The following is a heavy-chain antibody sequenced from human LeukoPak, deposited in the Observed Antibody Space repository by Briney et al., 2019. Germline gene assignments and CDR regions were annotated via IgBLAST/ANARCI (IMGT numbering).Heavy chain of an antibody. V-gene: IGHV3-33*06. J-gene: IGHJ4*02. CDR3: AKDVGYCSSTTCYKPFDY. CDR2: IWYDGSNK. D-gene: IGHD2-2*02. CDR1: GFTFSSYG. Sequence: GGSLRLSCAASGFTFSSYGMHWVRQAPGKGLEWVAVIWYDGSNKYYADSVKGRFTISRDNSKNTLYLQMNSLRAEDTAVYYCAKDVGYCSSTTCYKPFDYWGQGTLVTVSS.